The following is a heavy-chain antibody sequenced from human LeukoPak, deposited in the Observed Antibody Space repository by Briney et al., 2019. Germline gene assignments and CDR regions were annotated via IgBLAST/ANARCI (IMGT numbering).Heavy chain of an antibody. V-gene: IGHV3-43*02. CDR3: AKDLHYYDSSGLLDY. CDR2: ISGDGSNT. D-gene: IGHD3-22*01. J-gene: IGHJ4*02. CDR1: GFTFDDYG. Sequence: PGGSLRLSCAASGFTFDDYGMSWVRQAPGKGLEWVSLISGDGSNTYYADSVKGRFTISRDNSKNSLYLQMNSLRTEDTALYYCAKDLHYYDSSGLLDYWGQGTLVTVSS.